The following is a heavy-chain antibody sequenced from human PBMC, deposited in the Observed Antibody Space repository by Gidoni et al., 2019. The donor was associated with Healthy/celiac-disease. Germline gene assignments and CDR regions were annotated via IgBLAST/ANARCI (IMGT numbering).Heavy chain of an antibody. CDR3: ARTGITYYFDY. Sequence: KGLEWVAVISYDGSNKYYADSVKGRFTISRDNSKNTLYLQMNSLRADDTAVYYCARTGITYYFDYWGQGTLVTVSS. V-gene: IGHV3-30-3*01. D-gene: IGHD1-20*01. J-gene: IGHJ4*02. CDR2: ISYDGSNK.